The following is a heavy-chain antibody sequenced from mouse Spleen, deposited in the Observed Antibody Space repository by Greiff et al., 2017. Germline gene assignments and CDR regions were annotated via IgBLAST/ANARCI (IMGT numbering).Heavy chain of an antibody. V-gene: IGHV1S26*01. Sequence: QVQLQQPGAELVKPGASVKLSCKASGYTFTSYWMHWVKQRPGRGLEWIGYINPSSGYTNYNQKFKDKATLTADKSSSTAYMQLSSLTSEDSAVYYCARGGWLLLDYWGQGTTLTVSS. CDR1: GYTFTSYW. J-gene: IGHJ2*01. CDR2: INPSSGYT. D-gene: IGHD2-3*01. CDR3: ARGGWLLLDY.